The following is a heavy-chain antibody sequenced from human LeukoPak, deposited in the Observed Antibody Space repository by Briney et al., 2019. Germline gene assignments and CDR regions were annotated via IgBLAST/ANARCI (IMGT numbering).Heavy chain of an antibody. V-gene: IGHV4-59*12. J-gene: IGHJ6*02. Sequence: SETLSLTCTVSGGSISSYYWSWIRQPPGKGLEWIGYIYHSGSTYYNPSLKSRVTISVDRSKNQFSLKLSSVTAADTAVYYCARDRHGMDVWGQGTTVTVSS. CDR1: GGSISSYY. CDR2: IYHSGST. CDR3: ARDRHGMDV.